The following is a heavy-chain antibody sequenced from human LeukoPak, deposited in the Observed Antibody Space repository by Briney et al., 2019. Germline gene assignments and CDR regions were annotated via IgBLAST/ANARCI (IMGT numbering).Heavy chain of an antibody. Sequence: GGSLRLSCAASGFTFNNYAMTWVRQSPGKGLEWVTTITGSGASSYSADSVRGRFTISRDNSKNTLFLQLNSLRADDTAVYYCARNQDSSWYYYYMDVWGIGTMVTVSS. J-gene: IGHJ6*03. CDR3: ARNQDSSWYYYYMDV. V-gene: IGHV3-23*01. D-gene: IGHD6-13*01. CDR2: ITGSGASS. CDR1: GFTFNNYA.